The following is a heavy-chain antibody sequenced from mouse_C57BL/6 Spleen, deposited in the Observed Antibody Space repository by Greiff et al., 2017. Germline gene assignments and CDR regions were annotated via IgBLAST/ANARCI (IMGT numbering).Heavy chain of an antibody. D-gene: IGHD3-3*01. Sequence: VQLQQSGAELVRPGTSVKVSCKASGYAFTNYLIEWVKQRPGQGLEWIGVINPGSGGTNYNEKFKGKATLTADKSSSTANMQLSSLTSVDSAVYFCARRAAYAMDYWGQGTSVTVSS. CDR1: GYAFTNYL. CDR3: ARRAAYAMDY. J-gene: IGHJ4*01. CDR2: INPGSGGT. V-gene: IGHV1-54*01.